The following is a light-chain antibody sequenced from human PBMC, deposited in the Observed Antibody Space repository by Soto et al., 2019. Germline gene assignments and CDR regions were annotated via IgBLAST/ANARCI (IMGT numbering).Light chain of an antibody. CDR1: QSVSSSY. CDR3: QQYGSSPTWT. V-gene: IGKV3-20*01. J-gene: IGKJ1*01. Sequence: EIVLTQSPGTLSLSPGERATLSCRASQSVSSSYLAWYQQKPGQAPRLLIYGASSRATGIPDRFSGSGSGTDITLTISRLEPEDFAVNYCQQYGSSPTWTFGHGTKVEIK. CDR2: GAS.